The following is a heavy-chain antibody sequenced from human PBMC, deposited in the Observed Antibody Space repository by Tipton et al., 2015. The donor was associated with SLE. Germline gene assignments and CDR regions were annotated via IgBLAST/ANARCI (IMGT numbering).Heavy chain of an antibody. D-gene: IGHD2-15*01. Sequence: SLRLSCAASGFTFSSFWMSWFRQAPGEGREWVANIKEDGRGQYYVDSLKGRFTISRDNAKNSLYLQMSSLRAEDTAVYYCARLLLKPSRCMDVWGKGTTVTVSS. J-gene: IGHJ6*03. V-gene: IGHV3-7*01. CDR1: GFTFSSFW. CDR3: ARLLLKPSRCMDV. CDR2: IKEDGRGQ.